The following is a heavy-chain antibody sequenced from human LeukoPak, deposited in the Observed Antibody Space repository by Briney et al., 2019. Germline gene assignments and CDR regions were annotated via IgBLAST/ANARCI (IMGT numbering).Heavy chain of an antibody. CDR3: ASLRYYYDSSGYYYDSLSIVFDY. J-gene: IGHJ4*02. D-gene: IGHD3-22*01. Sequence: SQTLSLTRAVSGGSISSGGYSWSWIRQPPGKGLEWIGYIYHSGSTYYNPSLKSRVTISVDRSKNQFSLKLSSVTAADTAVYYCASLRYYYDSSGYYYDSLSIVFDYWGQGTLVTVSS. V-gene: IGHV4-30-2*01. CDR2: IYHSGST. CDR1: GGSISSGGYS.